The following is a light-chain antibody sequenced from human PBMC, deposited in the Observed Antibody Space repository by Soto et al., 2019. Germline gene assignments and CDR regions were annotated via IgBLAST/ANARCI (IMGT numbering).Light chain of an antibody. CDR1: SSSIGSYT. Sequence: QSVLTQPPSASGTPGQRVTISCSGSSSSIGSYTVNWYQQLPGTAPKLLIYGHNQRPSGVPDRFSGSKSGTSASLAISGLQSEDEADYYCAAWDDSLNARVFGGGTKLTVL. CDR3: AAWDDSLNARV. J-gene: IGLJ2*01. V-gene: IGLV1-44*01. CDR2: GHN.